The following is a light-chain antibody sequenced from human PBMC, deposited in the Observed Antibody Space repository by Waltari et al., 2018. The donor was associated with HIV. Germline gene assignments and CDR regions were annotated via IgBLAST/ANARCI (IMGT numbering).Light chain of an antibody. CDR1: RGHSTYI. V-gene: IGLV4-60*03. J-gene: IGLJ3*02. CDR3: ETWDTHTEV. Sequence: QPVLTQSSSASASLGSSVILTCTLDRGHSTYIITWHRQQQGKAPQYLMKLEDSGSYKRGSAVPDRFSCSSAGADRYLTISNRQSEDEADYYCETWDTHTEVFGGGTKLTVL. CDR2: LEDSGSY.